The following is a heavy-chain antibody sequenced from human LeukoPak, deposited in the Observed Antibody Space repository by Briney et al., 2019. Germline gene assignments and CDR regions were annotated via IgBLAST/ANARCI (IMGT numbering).Heavy chain of an antibody. V-gene: IGHV3-7*01. J-gene: IGHJ4*02. CDR2: IKQDGSKK. CDR3: ARDPLYYDSSGFYPPPDY. CDR1: GFPFSSYW. Sequence: GGSLRLSCVASGFPFSSYWMTWVRQAPGKGLEWVANIKQDGSKKSYVDSVKGRFTISRDNSKNTLYLQMNSLRAEDTAVYYCARDPLYYDSSGFYPPPDYWGQGTLVTVSS. D-gene: IGHD3-22*01.